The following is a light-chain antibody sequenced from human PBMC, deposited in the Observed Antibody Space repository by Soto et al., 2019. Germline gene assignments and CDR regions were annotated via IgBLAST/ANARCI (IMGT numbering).Light chain of an antibody. CDR2: TSG. V-gene: IGKV1-39*01. J-gene: IGKJ2*01. Sequence: IQMTQSPSSLSASVGDRVTITCRASQRITTYLNWYQQKPGKAPKLLISTSGTLQRGVPSRFSGSGSGTDFTLTITALRPEDFATSFCQQSYSIPYTFGQGTKLEIK. CDR1: QRITTY. CDR3: QQSYSIPYT.